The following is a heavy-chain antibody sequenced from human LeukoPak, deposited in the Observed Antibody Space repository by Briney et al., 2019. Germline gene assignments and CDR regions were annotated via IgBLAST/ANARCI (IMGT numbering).Heavy chain of an antibody. V-gene: IGHV1-46*01. CDR1: GYTFTSYY. CDR2: INPSGGST. Sequence: ASVKVSCKASGYTFTSYYMHWVRQAPGQGLEWMGIINPSGGSTSYAQKFQGRVTMTRDTSTSTVYMELSSLRSEDTAVYYCARDWFSDSSGYYPSPGFDYWGQGTLVTVSS. D-gene: IGHD3-22*01. J-gene: IGHJ4*02. CDR3: ARDWFSDSSGYYPSPGFDY.